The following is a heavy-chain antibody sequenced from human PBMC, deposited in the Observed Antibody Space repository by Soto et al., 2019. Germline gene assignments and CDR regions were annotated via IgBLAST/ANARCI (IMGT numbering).Heavy chain of an antibody. Sequence: QVQLVESGGGVVQPGRSLRLSCAASGFTFSSYAMHWVRQAPGKGLEWVAVISYDGSNKYYADSVKGRFTISRDNSKNTLYLQMNSLRAEDTAVYYCARGSWDDILTGWGGGMDVWGQGTTVTVSS. CDR1: GFTFSSYA. D-gene: IGHD3-9*01. CDR3: ARGSWDDILTGWGGGMDV. J-gene: IGHJ6*02. V-gene: IGHV3-30-3*01. CDR2: ISYDGSNK.